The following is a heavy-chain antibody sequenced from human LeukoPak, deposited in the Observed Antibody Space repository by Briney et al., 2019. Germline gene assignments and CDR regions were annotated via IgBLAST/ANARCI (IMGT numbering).Heavy chain of an antibody. CDR3: ARVRSDWMRLIEY. J-gene: IGHJ4*02. D-gene: IGHD3/OR15-3a*01. Sequence: GGSLRLSCAASGFTFSNYLLHWVRQAPGKGLEWVSVISYDGNRYYADSVNGRFTISRDNSKNTLYLQMNNVRPEDTAAYYCARVRSDWMRLIEYWGQGTLVLVSS. CDR1: GFTFSNYL. V-gene: IGHV3-30*03. CDR2: ISYDGNR.